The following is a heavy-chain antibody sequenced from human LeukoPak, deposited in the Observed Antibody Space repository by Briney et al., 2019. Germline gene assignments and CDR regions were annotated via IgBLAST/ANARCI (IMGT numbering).Heavy chain of an antibody. CDR1: GYTFTGYY. CDR2: INPNSGGT. D-gene: IGHD6-13*01. V-gene: IGHV1-2*04. Sequence: ASVKVSCKDSGYTFTGYYMHWVRQAPGQGLEWMGWINPNSGGTNYAQKFQGWVTMTRDTSISTAYMELSRLRSDDTAVYYCARAADGYSSSWYIDYWGQGTLVTVSS. CDR3: ARAADGYSSSWYIDY. J-gene: IGHJ4*02.